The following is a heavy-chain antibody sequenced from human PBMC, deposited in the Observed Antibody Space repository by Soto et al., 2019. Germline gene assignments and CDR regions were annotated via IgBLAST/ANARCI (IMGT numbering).Heavy chain of an antibody. Sequence: PSEPLSLTCFVSGASIRSGDYYWSCVRQPPGTGLEWIGHISYSGTIDYIPSLKSRVTISLDTSKNQFSLSLNSVTAADTAVYYCLRALGSRFMEWPRFDPWGQGTLVTVSS. CDR1: GASIRSGDYY. D-gene: IGHD3-3*01. CDR3: LRALGSRFMEWPRFDP. CDR2: ISYSGTI. J-gene: IGHJ5*02. V-gene: IGHV4-30-4*01.